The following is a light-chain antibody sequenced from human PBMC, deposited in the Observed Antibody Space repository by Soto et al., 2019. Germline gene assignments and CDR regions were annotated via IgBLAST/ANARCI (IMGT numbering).Light chain of an antibody. CDR2: AAS. CDR1: QGISSD. CDR3: QQLNSYPPFT. J-gene: IGKJ3*01. V-gene: IGKV1-9*01. Sequence: DIQLTQSPSFLSASVGDRVTITCRASQGISSDLAWYQQKPGKAPKLLIYAASTLQSGVPSRFSGSGSGTAFTRTISSLQPEDFATYYCQQLNSYPPFTFGPGTKVDIK.